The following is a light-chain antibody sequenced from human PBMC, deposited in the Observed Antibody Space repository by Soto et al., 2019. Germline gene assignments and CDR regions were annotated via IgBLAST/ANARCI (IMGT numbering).Light chain of an antibody. CDR2: EDI. V-gene: IGLV6-57*01. CDR1: SGSIGSNY. Sequence: NFMLTQPHSVSESPGKTATISCTRSSGSIGSNYVQWYQQRPGSSPTTVIYEDIHRPSGVPDRFSGSIDSSSNSASLTISGLRTEDEADYYCQSYDSSTDYWVFGGGTKLTVL. J-gene: IGLJ3*02. CDR3: QSYDSSTDYWV.